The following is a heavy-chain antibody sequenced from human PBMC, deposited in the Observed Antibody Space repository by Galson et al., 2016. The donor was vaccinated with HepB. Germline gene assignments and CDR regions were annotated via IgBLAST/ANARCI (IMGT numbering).Heavy chain of an antibody. CDR2: ISGSGGST. J-gene: IGHJ6*02. V-gene: IGHV3-23*01. Sequence: SLRLSCAASGFTFSSYAMSWVRQAPGKGLEWVSAISGSGGSTYYADSGKGRFTISRDNSKNTLYLQMNSLRAEDTAVYYCAKDLGFLEWLFFDSYYYYGMDVWGHGTTVTVSS. CDR3: AKDLGFLEWLFFDSYYYYGMDV. D-gene: IGHD3-3*01. CDR1: GFTFSSYA.